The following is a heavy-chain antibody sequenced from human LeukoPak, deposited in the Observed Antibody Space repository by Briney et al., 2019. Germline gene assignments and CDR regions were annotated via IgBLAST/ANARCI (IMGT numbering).Heavy chain of an antibody. D-gene: IGHD3-22*01. CDR3: ARGPTYYYDSSGYPL. CDR2: IYYSGST. Sequence: TLSLTCTVSGGSISSGGYYWSWIRQHPGKGLEWIGYIYYSGSTCYNPSLKSRVTISVDTSKNQFSLKLSSVTAADTAVYYCARGPTYYYDSSGYPLWGQGTLVTVSS. CDR1: GGSISSGGYY. V-gene: IGHV4-31*03. J-gene: IGHJ4*02.